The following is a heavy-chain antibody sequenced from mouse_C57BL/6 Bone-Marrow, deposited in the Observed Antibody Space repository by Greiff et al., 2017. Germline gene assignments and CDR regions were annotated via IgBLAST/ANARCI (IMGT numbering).Heavy chain of an antibody. CDR2: ISSGGSDT. V-gene: IGHV5-6*01. D-gene: IGHD1-1*01. CDR1: GFTFSSYG. CDR3: ARQETTDYYFDY. J-gene: IGHJ2*01. Sequence: EVQGVDSGGDLVKPGGSLKLSCAASGFTFSSYGMSWVRQTPDKRLEWVATISSGGSDTYYPDSVKGRFTISRDNAKNTLYLQMSSLKSEDTAMYYCARQETTDYYFDYWGQGTTLTVSS.